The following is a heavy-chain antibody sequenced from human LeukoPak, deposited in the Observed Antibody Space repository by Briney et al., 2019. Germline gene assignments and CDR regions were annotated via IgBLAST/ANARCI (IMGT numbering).Heavy chain of an antibody. Sequence: GESLKISCQGSGYSFTDYWIGWVRRMLGKGLEWMGIIYPVDADTRYNPSFQGQVTISADKSIRTAYLQWSSLKASDTAMYYCARSDQLRWFGEARRPYYYGMDVWGQGTAVSVSS. CDR2: IYPVDADT. CDR3: ARSDQLRWFGEARRPYYYGMDV. D-gene: IGHD3-10*01. J-gene: IGHJ6*02. CDR1: GYSFTDYW. V-gene: IGHV5-51*01.